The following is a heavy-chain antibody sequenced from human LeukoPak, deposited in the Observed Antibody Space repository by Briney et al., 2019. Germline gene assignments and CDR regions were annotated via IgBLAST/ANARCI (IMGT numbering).Heavy chain of an antibody. V-gene: IGHV3-48*02. J-gene: IGHJ3*02. CDR1: GFIFGTYS. D-gene: IGHD3-22*01. CDR2: ISSSGGSV. Sequence: PGGSLRLSCTASGFIFGTYSMNWVRQVPGKGLEWASYISSSGGSVKYADSVKGRLTTSRDNAKNSLYLQMNSLRDEDTAVYYCARDYDSTGRAFDIWGQGTMVTVSS. CDR3: ARDYDSTGRAFDI.